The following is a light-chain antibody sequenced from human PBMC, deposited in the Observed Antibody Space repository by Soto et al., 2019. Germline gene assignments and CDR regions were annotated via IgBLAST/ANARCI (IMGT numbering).Light chain of an antibody. CDR1: SADIGAFNY. J-gene: IGLJ2*01. Sequence: QPASVSGSPGQSITISCAGTSADIGAFNYVSWYQHHPGKAPKLLIYDVSDRPSGVSTRFSASKSANTASLTISGLQADDEADYYCSSYSTSSALVFGGGTQLTVL. CDR3: SSYSTSSALV. V-gene: IGLV2-14*03. CDR2: DVS.